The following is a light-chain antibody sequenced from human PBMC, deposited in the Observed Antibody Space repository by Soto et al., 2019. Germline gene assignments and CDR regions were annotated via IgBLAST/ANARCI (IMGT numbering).Light chain of an antibody. J-gene: IGKJ5*01. CDR3: QQYARSPIT. Sequence: EIVLTQSPGTLSLSPGERATLSCRASQSVSRSFLAWYQQKPGQAPRLLIYDASIRATVTPDRFSGSESGTDFTLTISRLGREDFAVYHCQQYARSPITFGQGTRLEIK. CDR1: QSVSRSF. CDR2: DAS. V-gene: IGKV3-20*01.